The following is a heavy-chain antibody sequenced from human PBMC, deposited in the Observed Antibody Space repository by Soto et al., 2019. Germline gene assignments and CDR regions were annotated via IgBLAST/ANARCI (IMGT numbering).Heavy chain of an antibody. Sequence: ASVKVSCKASGGTFSSYAISWVRQAPGQGLEWMGGIIPIFGTTNYAQKFQGRATITADESTSTAYMELSSLRSEDTAVYYCARVDYYGSGSQYYYYGMDVWGQGITVTSP. J-gene: IGHJ6*02. V-gene: IGHV1-69*13. CDR3: ARVDYYGSGSQYYYYGMDV. CDR1: GGTFSSYA. CDR2: IIPIFGTT. D-gene: IGHD3-10*01.